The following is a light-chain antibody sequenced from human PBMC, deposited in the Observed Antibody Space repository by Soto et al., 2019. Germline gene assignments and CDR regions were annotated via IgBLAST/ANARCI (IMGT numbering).Light chain of an antibody. CDR2: DVT. Sequence: QSVLTQPRSVSGSPGQSVTISCTGTTSDVGGYNSVSWYQHHPGKAPKLMIFDVTKRPSGVPDRFSGSKSGNVASLTISGLQAEDEADYYCCSYAGSYTFVLFGGGTKLTVL. V-gene: IGLV2-11*01. CDR1: TSDVGGYNS. CDR3: CSYAGSYTFVL. J-gene: IGLJ2*01.